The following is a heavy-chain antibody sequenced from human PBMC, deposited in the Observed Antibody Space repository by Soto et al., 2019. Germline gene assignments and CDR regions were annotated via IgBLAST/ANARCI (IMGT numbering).Heavy chain of an antibody. J-gene: IGHJ6*02. CDR2: ISAYNGNT. Sequence: ASVKVSCKASGYTFTSYGISWVRQAPGQGLEWMGWISAYNGNTNYAQKLQGRVTMTTDTSTSTAYMELRSLRSDDTAVYYCARDPNYYYDSSGYYPLSDDYYYGMDVWGQGTTVTVSS. CDR1: GYTFTSYG. CDR3: ARDPNYYYDSSGYYPLSDDYYYGMDV. D-gene: IGHD3-22*01. V-gene: IGHV1-18*01.